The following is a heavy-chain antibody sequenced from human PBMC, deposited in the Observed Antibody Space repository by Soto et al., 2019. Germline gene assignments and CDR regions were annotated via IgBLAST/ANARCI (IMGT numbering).Heavy chain of an antibody. V-gene: IGHV4-4*07. CDR3: VRGRSYSVYDF. J-gene: IGHJ4*02. CDR1: GGSINGHA. CDR2: IYPSGST. D-gene: IGHD5-12*01. Sequence: SETLSLTCTVSGGSINGHAWIWVRQPAGRGLEWIGHIYPSGSTSYNPSLRSRVTMSLDTSNNQIFLNLTSATAADTAVFYCVRGRSYSVYDFWGPGTLVTVSS.